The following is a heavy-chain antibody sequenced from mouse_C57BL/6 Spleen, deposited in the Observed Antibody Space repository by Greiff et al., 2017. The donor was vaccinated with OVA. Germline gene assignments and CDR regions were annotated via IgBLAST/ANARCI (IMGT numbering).Heavy chain of an antibody. D-gene: IGHD2-5*01. CDR3: ARTYYSNYFDY. J-gene: IGHJ2*01. CDR2: ISGGGGNT. CDR1: GFTFSSYT. Sequence: EVKLVESGGGLVKPGGSLKLSCAASGFTFSSYTMSWVRQTPEKRLEWVATISGGGGNTYYPDSVKGRFTISRDNAKNTLYLQMSSLRSEDTALYYCARTYYSNYFDYWGQGTTLTVSS. V-gene: IGHV5-9*01.